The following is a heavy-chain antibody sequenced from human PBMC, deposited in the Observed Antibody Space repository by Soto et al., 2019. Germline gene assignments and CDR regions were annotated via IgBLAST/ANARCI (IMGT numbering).Heavy chain of an antibody. CDR1: GYSFTNYG. J-gene: IGHJ6*03. CDR3: ARDRGVAPPVAGNTHYDTYMDV. Sequence: QDQLVQSGVDVKKPGASVKVSCKASGYSFTNYGITWVRQAPGQGSEWMGWISAYNGNTNYAQKFQGRVTMTTDASTSTAYLELRSLRSDDTAVYYCARDRGVAPPVAGNTHYDTYMDVWGKGTTVTVSS. V-gene: IGHV1-18*01. D-gene: IGHD6-19*01. CDR2: ISAYNGNT.